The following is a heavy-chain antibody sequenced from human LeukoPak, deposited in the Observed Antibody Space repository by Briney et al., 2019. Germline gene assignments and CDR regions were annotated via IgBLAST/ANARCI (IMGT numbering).Heavy chain of an antibody. D-gene: IGHD3-10*01. J-gene: IGHJ4*02. CDR2: LSGSGDIT. CDR3: AKVPGSYYFDY. CDR1: GFTFSTYA. Sequence: GGSLRLSCAAPGFTFSTYAMSWVRQAPGKGLEWVSTLSGSGDITYYADSVKGRFTISRDNSKNTLYLQMNSLRSEDTAIYYCAKVPGSYYFDYWGQGTLVTVSS. V-gene: IGHV3-23*01.